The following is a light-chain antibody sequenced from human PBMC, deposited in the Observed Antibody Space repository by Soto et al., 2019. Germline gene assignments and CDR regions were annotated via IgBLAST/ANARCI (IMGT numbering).Light chain of an antibody. CDR3: QQYYTTPYT. V-gene: IGKV4-1*01. CDR2: WAS. J-gene: IGKJ2*01. Sequence: DIVMTQSPDSLAVSPGERATFNCKSSQTLLYSSNNKNYLAWYQQKPGQPPKVIIYWASTRNSGVPDRFSGSGSGTDFSLTISSLQAEDVAVYYCQQYYTTPYTFGQGTKLEIK. CDR1: QTLLYSSNNKNY.